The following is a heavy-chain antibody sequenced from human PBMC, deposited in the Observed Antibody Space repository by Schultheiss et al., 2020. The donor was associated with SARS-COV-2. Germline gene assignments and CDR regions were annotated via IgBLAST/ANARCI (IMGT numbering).Heavy chain of an antibody. J-gene: IGHJ4*02. CDR3: ASGVCSSTSCLPDY. V-gene: IGHV3-11*03. Sequence: GGSLRLSCAASGFTFSDYYMSWIRQAPGKGLEWVSYISSSSSYTNYADSVKGRFTISRDNSKNTLYLQMNSLRSEDTAVYYCASGVCSSTSCLPDYWGQGTLVTVSA. D-gene: IGHD2-2*01. CDR2: ISSSSSYT. CDR1: GFTFSDYY.